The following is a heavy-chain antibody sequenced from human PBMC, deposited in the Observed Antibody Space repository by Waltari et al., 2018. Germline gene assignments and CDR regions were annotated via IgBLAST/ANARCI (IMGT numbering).Heavy chain of an antibody. V-gene: IGHV3-30*14. Sequence: DSVKGRFTISRDNSKDTLYLEMNGLRSEDTATYYCARPEAGRSLFHYYMDVWGKGTAVIISS. J-gene: IGHJ6*03. D-gene: IGHD3-10*01. CDR3: ARPEAGRSLFHYYMDV.